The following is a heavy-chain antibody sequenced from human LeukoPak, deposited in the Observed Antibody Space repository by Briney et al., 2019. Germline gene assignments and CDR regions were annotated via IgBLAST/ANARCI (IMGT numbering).Heavy chain of an antibody. J-gene: IGHJ5*02. CDR2: INHNGST. CDR3: EREGSYCSSTSCQSAFDP. D-gene: IGHD2-2*01. V-gene: IGHV4-34*01. CDR1: GGSFSGYY. Sequence: SETLSLTCAVYGGSFSGYYWSSIRQPPGKGLEWIGEINHNGSTNYNPSLKSRVTISVDTSKNQFSLKLSSVTAADTAVYYCEREGSYCSSTSCQSAFDPWGQGTLVTVSS.